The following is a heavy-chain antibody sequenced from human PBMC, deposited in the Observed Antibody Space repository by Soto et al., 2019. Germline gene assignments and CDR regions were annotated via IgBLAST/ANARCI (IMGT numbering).Heavy chain of an antibody. CDR2: IIPMLGIA. CDR3: ARGVWFGENYGMDV. J-gene: IGHJ6*02. D-gene: IGHD3-10*01. V-gene: IGHV1-69*02. Sequence: QVQLVQSGAEVKKPRSSVKVSCKASGGTFSSYTISWVRQAPGLGLEWMGRIIPMLGIAKYAQKFQGRVTITADKSTSTAYMELSSLRSEDTAVYYCARGVWFGENYGMDVWGQGTTVTVSS. CDR1: GGTFSSYT.